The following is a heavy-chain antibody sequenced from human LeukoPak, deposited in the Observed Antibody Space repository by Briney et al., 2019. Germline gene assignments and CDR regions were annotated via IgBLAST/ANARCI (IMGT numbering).Heavy chain of an antibody. D-gene: IGHD6-13*01. CDR2: IYSGGST. Sequence: GGSLRLSCAASGFTVSSNYMSWVRQAPGKGLEWVSVIYSGGSTYYADSVKGRFTISRDNSKNTLYLQMNSLRAEDTAVYYCARDSSYSSSWYVRSRGMYYFDYWGQGTLVTVSS. CDR3: ARDSSYSSSWYVRSRGMYYFDY. V-gene: IGHV3-66*01. CDR1: GFTVSSNY. J-gene: IGHJ4*02.